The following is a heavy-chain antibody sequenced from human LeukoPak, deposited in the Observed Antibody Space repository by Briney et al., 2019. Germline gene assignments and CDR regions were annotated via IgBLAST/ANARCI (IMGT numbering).Heavy chain of an antibody. CDR2: INPNSGGT. Sequence: GASVKVSCKASGYTFTGYYMHWVRQAPGQGLEWMGWINPNSGGTNYAQKFQGRVTMTRDTSISTAYMELSRLRSDDTAVYYCATWGITKNYYYYMDVWGAGTTVTVSS. CDR1: GYTFTGYY. V-gene: IGHV1-2*02. D-gene: IGHD3-16*01. CDR3: ATWGITKNYYYYMDV. J-gene: IGHJ6*03.